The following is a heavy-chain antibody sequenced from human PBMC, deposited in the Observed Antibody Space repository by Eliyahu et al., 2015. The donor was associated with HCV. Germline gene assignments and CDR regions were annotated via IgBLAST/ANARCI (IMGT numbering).Heavy chain of an antibody. J-gene: IGHJ5*02. CDR2: INHSGST. CDR3: ARGVSGGSSRFDP. D-gene: IGHD2-15*01. Sequence: QVQLQQWGAGLLKPSETLSLTCAVYGGSFSGYYWSWIRQPPGKGLEWIGEINHSGSTNYNPSLKSRVTISVDTSKNQFSLKLSSVTAADTAVYYCARGVSGGSSRFDPWGQGTLVTVSS. V-gene: IGHV4-34*01. CDR1: GGSFSGYY.